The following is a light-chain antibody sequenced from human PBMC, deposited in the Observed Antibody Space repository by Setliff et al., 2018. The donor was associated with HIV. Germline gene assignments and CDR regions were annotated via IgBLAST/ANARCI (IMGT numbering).Light chain of an antibody. Sequence: QSVLTQPASVSGSPGQSITISCTGTSSDVGNYNYVSWYQQHPGNAPKLMIYEVTYRPSGVSNRFSGSKSGNTASLTISGLQAEDEADYYCSSYTTNTTFVFGTGTKVTVL. CDR1: SSDVGNYNY. V-gene: IGLV2-14*01. CDR2: EVT. J-gene: IGLJ1*01. CDR3: SSYTTNTTFV.